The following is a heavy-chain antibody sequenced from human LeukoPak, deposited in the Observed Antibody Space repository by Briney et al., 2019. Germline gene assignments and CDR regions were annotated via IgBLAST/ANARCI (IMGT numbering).Heavy chain of an antibody. CDR2: INPNSGGT. D-gene: IGHD2-21*02. J-gene: IGHJ4*02. Sequence: ASVKVSCKASGYTFTGYYMHWVRQAPGQGLEWMGWINPNSGGTNYAQKFQGRVTMTRDTSISTAYMELSRLRSDDTAVYYCARVERVVVTAKLSPFDYWGQGTLVTVSS. V-gene: IGHV1-2*02. CDR1: GYTFTGYY. CDR3: ARVERVVVTAKLSPFDY.